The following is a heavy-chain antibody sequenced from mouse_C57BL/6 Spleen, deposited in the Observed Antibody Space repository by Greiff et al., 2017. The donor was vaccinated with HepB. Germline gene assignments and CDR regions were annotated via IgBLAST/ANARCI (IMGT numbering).Heavy chain of an antibody. V-gene: IGHV1-39*01. CDR1: GYSFTDYN. CDR3: ARSESSGYVWFAY. J-gene: IGHJ3*01. D-gene: IGHD3-2*02. Sequence: EVQLQQSGPELVKPGASVKISCKASGYSFTDYNMNWVKQSNGKSLEWIGVINPNYVTTSYNQKFKGKATLTVDQSSSTAYRQLNSLTSEDSAVYYCARSESSGYVWFAYWGQGTLVTVSA. CDR2: INPNYVTT.